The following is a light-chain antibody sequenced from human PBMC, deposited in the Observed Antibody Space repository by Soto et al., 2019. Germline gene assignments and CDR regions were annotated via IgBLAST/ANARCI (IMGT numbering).Light chain of an antibody. Sequence: DIPMTQSPSTLSASVGDRVTITCRASQSISSWLAWYQQKPGKAPKLLIYKASSLESGVPSRFSGSGSGTEFTLTISSLQPDDFATYYCQQYNSYPGAFGGGTKVGIK. CDR1: QSISSW. CDR2: KAS. V-gene: IGKV1-5*03. CDR3: QQYNSYPGA. J-gene: IGKJ4*01.